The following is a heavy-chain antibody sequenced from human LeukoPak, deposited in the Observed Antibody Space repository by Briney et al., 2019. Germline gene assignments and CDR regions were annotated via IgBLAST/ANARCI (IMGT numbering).Heavy chain of an antibody. CDR3: ARGTSIVNTYYYDSSGPTTR. CDR2: INHSGST. D-gene: IGHD3-22*01. CDR1: GGSFSGYF. V-gene: IGHV4-34*01. J-gene: IGHJ4*02. Sequence: SETLSLTCAVYGGSFSGYFWSWIRQPPGKGLEWIGEINHSGSTNYNPSLKSRVTISVDTSKNQFSLKPSSVTAADTAVYYCARGTSIVNTYYYDSSGPTTRWGQGTLVTVSS.